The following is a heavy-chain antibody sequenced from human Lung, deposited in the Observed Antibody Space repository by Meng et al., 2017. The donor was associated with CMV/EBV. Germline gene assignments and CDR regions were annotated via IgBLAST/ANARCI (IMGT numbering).Heavy chain of an antibody. CDR1: GFTFTTFW. Sequence: GGSXRLXCAASGFTFTTFWMTWVRQAPGKGLQWVANIKEDGSGQWYVDSVKGRFTISRDNAKQSVYLQMDSLRVEDTAVYYCVRYANSHYGMDVWGRGTVVTVSS. CDR2: IKEDGSGQ. CDR3: VRYANSHYGMDV. J-gene: IGHJ6*02. V-gene: IGHV3-7*01. D-gene: IGHD2-21*01.